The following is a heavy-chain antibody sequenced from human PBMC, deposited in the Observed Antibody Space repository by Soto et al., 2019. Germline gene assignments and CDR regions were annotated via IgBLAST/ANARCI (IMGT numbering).Heavy chain of an antibody. J-gene: IGHJ4*02. V-gene: IGHV1-69*13. CDR1: GGTFSSYT. CDR2: IIPIFGTA. CDR3: ARGTSPKRGYSYGFATTAFDS. Sequence: ASVKVSCKASGGTFSSYTISWVRQAPGQGLEWMGGIIPIFGTANYAQKFQGRVTITADESTSTAYMELSSLRSEDTAVYYCARGTSPKRGYSYGFATTAFDSWGQGTVVTVSS. D-gene: IGHD5-18*01.